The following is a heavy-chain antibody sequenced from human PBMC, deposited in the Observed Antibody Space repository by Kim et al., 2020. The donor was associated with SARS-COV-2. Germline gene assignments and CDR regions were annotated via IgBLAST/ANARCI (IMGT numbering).Heavy chain of an antibody. Sequence: DSVKGRFTISRDDSKNTLYLQMNSLRAEDTAVYYCAKRMLSSSGNYYFDYWGQGTLVTVSS. CDR3: AKRMLSSSGNYYFDY. V-gene: IGHV3-23*01. D-gene: IGHD3-22*01. J-gene: IGHJ4*02.